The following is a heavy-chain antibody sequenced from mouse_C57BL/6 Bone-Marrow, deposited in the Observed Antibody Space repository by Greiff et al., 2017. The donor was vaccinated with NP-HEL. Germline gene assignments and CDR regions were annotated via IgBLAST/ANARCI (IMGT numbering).Heavy chain of an antibody. J-gene: IGHJ3*01. CDR3: ARGFITSRFAY. CDR2: IDPSDSYT. V-gene: IGHV1-59*01. Sequence: QVHVKQPGAELVRPGTSVKLSCKASDYTFTSYWMHWVKQRPGQGLEWIGVIDPSDSYTNYNQKFKGKATLTVDTSSSTAYMQLSSLTSGDSAVYYCARGFITSRFAYWGQGTLVTVSA. D-gene: IGHD1-1*01. CDR1: DYTFTSYW.